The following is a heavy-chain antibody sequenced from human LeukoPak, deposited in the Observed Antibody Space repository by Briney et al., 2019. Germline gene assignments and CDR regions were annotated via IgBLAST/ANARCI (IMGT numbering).Heavy chain of an antibody. J-gene: IGHJ3*01. CDR2: IDSDGSST. V-gene: IGHV3-74*01. Sequence: PGGSLRLSCAASGFTFSPYWMHWVRQGPGKGLVWVARIDSDGSSTIYADSVKGRLTISRDNVQNTLYLQMDSLRAEDTAVYYCARGGGDHAFDVWGQGTMVTVSS. CDR1: GFTFSPYW. D-gene: IGHD2-21*02. CDR3: ARGGGDHAFDV.